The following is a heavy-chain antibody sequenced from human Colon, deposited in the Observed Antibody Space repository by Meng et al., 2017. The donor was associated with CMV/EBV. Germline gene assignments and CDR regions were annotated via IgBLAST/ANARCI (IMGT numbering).Heavy chain of an antibody. V-gene: IGHV3-21*01. J-gene: IGHJ4*02. Sequence: SCAASGFTFTDYSINWVRQAPGKGLEWVSSISSRSTYISYGDSVKGRFTVSRDDAKNSLYLQMDSLRAEDTAVYYCARAPGNYLSPYYFDFWGQGTLVTAPQ. CDR1: GFTFTDYS. CDR3: ARAPGNYLSPYYFDF. CDR2: ISSRSTYI. D-gene: IGHD1-14*01.